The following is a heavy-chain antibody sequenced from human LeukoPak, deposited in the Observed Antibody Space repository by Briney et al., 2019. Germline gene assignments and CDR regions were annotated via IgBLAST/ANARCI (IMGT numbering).Heavy chain of an antibody. Sequence: GGSLRLSCAASGFTFSSYTMNWVRQAPGKGLEWVSSISSGSNYIYYADSLKGRFTISRDNARNSLYLRMNSLRAEDTAVYYCAREAYCSGGSCYYFDYWGQGTLVTVSS. J-gene: IGHJ4*02. CDR1: GFTFSSYT. CDR3: AREAYCSGGSCYYFDY. V-gene: IGHV3-21*01. D-gene: IGHD2-15*01. CDR2: ISSGSNYI.